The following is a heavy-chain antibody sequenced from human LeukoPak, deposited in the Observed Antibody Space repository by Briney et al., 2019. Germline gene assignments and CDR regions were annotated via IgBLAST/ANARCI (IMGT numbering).Heavy chain of an antibody. J-gene: IGHJ4*02. CDR2: ISFSGSTI. CDR3: AKGRRAPLVGTITKSWIDY. V-gene: IGHV3-11*01. Sequence: GGSLRLSCTASGFTFSDYYMSWIRQAPGKGLEWVSYISFSGSTIYYADSVKGRFTISRDNAKKSLYLQMNSLRAEDTAVYYCAKGRRAPLVGTITKSWIDYWGQGTLVTVSS. D-gene: IGHD1-7*01. CDR1: GFTFSDYY.